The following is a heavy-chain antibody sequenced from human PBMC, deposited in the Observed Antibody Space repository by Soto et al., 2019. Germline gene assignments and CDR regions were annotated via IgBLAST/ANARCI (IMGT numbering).Heavy chain of an antibody. Sequence: QISLKESGPTLVKPTQTLTLTCTFSGFSLSVAGVAVGWVRQPPGQALEWLALIYWDDDKLYSPSLKSRLTITKDTSKNLVVLTMANMDPVDTATYYCGYSPPEMDCGGDCYHNPPFHHWGQGTLVTVSS. J-gene: IGHJ4*02. CDR3: GYSPPEMDCGGDCYHNPPFHH. CDR2: IYWDDDK. V-gene: IGHV2-5*02. D-gene: IGHD2-21*02. CDR1: GFSLSVAGVA.